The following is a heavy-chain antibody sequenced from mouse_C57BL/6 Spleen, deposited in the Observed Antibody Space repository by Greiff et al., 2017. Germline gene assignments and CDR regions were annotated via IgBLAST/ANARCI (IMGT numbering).Heavy chain of an antibody. J-gene: IGHJ3*01. CDR1: GYSITSGYY. CDR2: ISYDGSN. V-gene: IGHV3-6*01. CDR3: AREEITGSFAY. D-gene: IGHD4-1*01. Sequence: EVHLVESGPGLVKPSQSLSLTCSVTGYSITSGYYWNWIRQFPGNKLEWMGYISYDGSNNYNPSLKNRISITRDTSKNQFFLNLNSVTTEDTATYYCAREEITGSFAYWGQGTLVTVSA.